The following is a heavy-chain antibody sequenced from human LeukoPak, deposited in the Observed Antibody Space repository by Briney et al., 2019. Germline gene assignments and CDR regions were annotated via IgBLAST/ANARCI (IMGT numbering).Heavy chain of an antibody. V-gene: IGHV1-2*02. CDR2: INPNSGGT. CDR1: GYTFTGYY. J-gene: IGHJ6*03. Sequence: GASVKVSCKASGYTFTGYYMHWVRQAPGQGLEWMGWINPNSGGTSYAQKFQGRVTMTRDTSISTAYMELSRLRSDDTAVYYCASHPTRYYMDAWGKGTTVTVSS. CDR3: ASHPTRYYMDA.